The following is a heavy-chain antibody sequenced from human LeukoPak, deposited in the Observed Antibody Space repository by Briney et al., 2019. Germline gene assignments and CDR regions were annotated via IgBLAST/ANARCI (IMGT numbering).Heavy chain of an antibody. CDR2: ISYDGSNK. CDR3: AKTHSSGWYDFDY. J-gene: IGHJ4*02. Sequence: PGGSLRLSCAASGFTFSSYGMHWVRQAPGKGLEWEAVISYDGSNKYYADSVKGRFTISRDNSKNTLYLQMNSLRAEDTAVYYCAKTHSSGWYDFDYWGQGTLVTVSS. V-gene: IGHV3-30*18. D-gene: IGHD6-19*01. CDR1: GFTFSSYG.